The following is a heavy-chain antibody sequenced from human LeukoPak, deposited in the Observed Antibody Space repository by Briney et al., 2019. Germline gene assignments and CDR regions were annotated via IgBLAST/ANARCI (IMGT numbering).Heavy chain of an antibody. CDR2: IYYSGST. Sequence: SETLSLTCTVSGGSISSYYWSWIRQPPGKGLEWIGYIYYSGSTNYNPSLKSRVTISVDTSKNQFSLKLSSVTAADTAVYYCARVRSSGHPPPPAFDYWGQGTLVTVSS. CDR1: GGSISSYY. CDR3: ARVRSSGHPPPPAFDY. V-gene: IGHV4-59*01. J-gene: IGHJ4*02. D-gene: IGHD3-22*01.